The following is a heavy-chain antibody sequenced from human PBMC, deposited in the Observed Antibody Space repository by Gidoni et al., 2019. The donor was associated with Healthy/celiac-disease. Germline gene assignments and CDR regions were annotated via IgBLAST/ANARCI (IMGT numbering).Heavy chain of an antibody. J-gene: IGHJ4*02. V-gene: IGHV1-24*01. CDR3: STLFLYHVIRGAPDY. CDR2: FDPEDGET. CDR1: GYPLTELS. D-gene: IGHD3-10*01. Sequence: QVQLVQSGAEVKKPEASVKVSCKVSGYPLTELSMHWVRQAPGKGLEWMGGFDPEDGETIYAQKFQGRVTMTEDTSTDTAYMELSSLRSEDTAVYYCSTLFLYHVIRGAPDYWGQGTLVTVSS.